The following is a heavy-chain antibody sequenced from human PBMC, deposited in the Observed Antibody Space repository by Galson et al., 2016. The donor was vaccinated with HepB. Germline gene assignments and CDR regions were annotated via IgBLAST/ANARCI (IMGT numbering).Heavy chain of an antibody. CDR2: INDSGST. CDR1: GGSFSGYY. CDR3: AKSPGNCSGGSCYPRYYYYYMDV. V-gene: IGHV4-34*01. D-gene: IGHD2-15*01. Sequence: SETLSLTCAVYGGSFSGYYWTWICQPPGKGLEWIGEINDSGSTTYNPSLKRRVTISEDASKNQFSLKLRSVTSADTAVYYCAKSPGNCSGGSCYPRYYYYYMDVWGKGTTVTVSS. J-gene: IGHJ6*03.